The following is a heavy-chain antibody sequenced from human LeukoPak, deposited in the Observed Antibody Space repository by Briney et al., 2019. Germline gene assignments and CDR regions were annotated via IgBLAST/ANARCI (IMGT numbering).Heavy chain of an antibody. Sequence: GGTLRLSCAASGFTFSSYGMSWVRQAPGKGLEWVSAISGGGGSTYYADSVKGRFTISRDNSKNTLYLQMISLRAEDTAVYYCAKARRIQLWLSWGQGTLVTVSS. V-gene: IGHV3-23*01. CDR1: GFTFSSYG. D-gene: IGHD5-18*01. CDR2: ISGGGGST. J-gene: IGHJ5*02. CDR3: AKARRIQLWLS.